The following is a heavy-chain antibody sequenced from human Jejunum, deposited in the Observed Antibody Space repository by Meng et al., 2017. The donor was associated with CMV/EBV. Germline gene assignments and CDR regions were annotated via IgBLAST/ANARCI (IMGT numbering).Heavy chain of an antibody. J-gene: IGHJ4*02. CDR2: INPKRGDT. CDR1: GYTFTDYY. Sequence: QVQLVQSWVEGGEPGATVKVSCNTYGYTFTDYYMHWVRQAPGQGLEWMGWINPKRGDTNYEQKFQGRITMTRDTSINTFYMQLSRLTPDDTASYYCARDGTAATSERGLAYWGQGTLVTVSS. CDR3: ARDGTAATSERGLAY. V-gene: IGHV1-2*02. D-gene: IGHD1-1*01.